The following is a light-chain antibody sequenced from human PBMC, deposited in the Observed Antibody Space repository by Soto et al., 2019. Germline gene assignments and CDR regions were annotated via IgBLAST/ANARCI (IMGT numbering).Light chain of an antibody. CDR1: SSDVGAYKY. V-gene: IGLV2-8*01. Sequence: QSALTQPPSASGSPGQSVTISCTGTSSDVGAYKYVSWYQKHPGKAPKLMIYEVSKRPSGVPDRFSGSKSGSMASLTVSGLQAEDEADYYCSSYAGSNNHVVFGGGTKLTVL. CDR2: EVS. J-gene: IGLJ2*01. CDR3: SSYAGSNNHVV.